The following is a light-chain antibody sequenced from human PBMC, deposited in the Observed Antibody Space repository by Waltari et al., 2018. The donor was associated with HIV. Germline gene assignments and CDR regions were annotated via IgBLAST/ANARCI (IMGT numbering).Light chain of an antibody. CDR3: QQRNNWPLT. J-gene: IGKJ4*01. V-gene: IGKV3-11*01. CDR2: EAS. Sequence: EIVLTQSPATLSLSPGGSATLSCRASQSVGSYLACYQQKPGQVPRLLIYEASKRATGIPARFSGSGSGTDFTLTISSLEPEDFAFYYCQQRNNWPLTFGGGTKVEIK. CDR1: QSVGSY.